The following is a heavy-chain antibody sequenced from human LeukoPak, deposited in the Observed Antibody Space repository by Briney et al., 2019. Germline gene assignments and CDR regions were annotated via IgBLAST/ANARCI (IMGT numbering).Heavy chain of an antibody. V-gene: IGHV3-15*07. J-gene: IGHJ4*02. D-gene: IGHD2-15*01. CDR2: IKSETNGGTA. CDR1: GLTFSNAW. Sequence: PGGSLRLSCAVSGLTFSNAWMNWVRQAPGKGLECVAHIKSETNGGTADYAAAVEGRFTISRDDSKNTLYLQMNSLKIEDTAVYFCTTNPGSWGDFWGQGSLVTVSS. CDR3: TTNPGSWGDF.